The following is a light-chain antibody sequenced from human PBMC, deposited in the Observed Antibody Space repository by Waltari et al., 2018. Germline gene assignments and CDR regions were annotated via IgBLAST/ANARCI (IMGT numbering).Light chain of an antibody. J-gene: IGKJ2*01. Sequence: EVLMTQSPPTLSVSPGERATLSCRASQSIARNLAWYQQKPGQAPRLLIYGASTRATDVPDRFSGSVSGTEFTLTISSLQSEDFAVYYCQQYNNWRTFGQGTKLEIK. CDR3: QQYNNWRT. V-gene: IGKV3-15*01. CDR1: QSIARN. CDR2: GAS.